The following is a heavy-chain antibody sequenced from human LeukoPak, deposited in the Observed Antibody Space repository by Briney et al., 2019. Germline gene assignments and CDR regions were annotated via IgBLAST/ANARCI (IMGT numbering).Heavy chain of an antibody. Sequence: GGSLRLSCAASGFTLSSYSMNWVRQAPGKGLEWVSSITSSSSYIYYADSVKGRFTISRDNAKNSLYLQMNSLRAEDTAVYYCAPSTYSGSPPFDYWGQGTLVTVSS. D-gene: IGHD1-26*01. CDR3: APSTYSGSPPFDY. CDR1: GFTLSSYS. J-gene: IGHJ4*02. V-gene: IGHV3-21*01. CDR2: ITSSSSYI.